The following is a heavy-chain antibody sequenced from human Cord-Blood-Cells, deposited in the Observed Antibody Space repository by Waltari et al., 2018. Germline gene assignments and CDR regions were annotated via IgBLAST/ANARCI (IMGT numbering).Heavy chain of an antibody. J-gene: IGHJ1*01. CDR3: ASNLVWAVAGPYFQH. Sequence: EVQLVESGGGLVQPGGSLRLSCAASGFTFSSYWMSWVRQAPGKGLEWVANIKQDGSEKYYVDSVKGRLTISRDNAKNSLYLQRNSLRAEDTAVYYCASNLVWAVAGPYFQHWGQGTLVTVSS. V-gene: IGHV3-7*01. CDR2: IKQDGSEK. CDR1: GFTFSSYW. D-gene: IGHD6-19*01.